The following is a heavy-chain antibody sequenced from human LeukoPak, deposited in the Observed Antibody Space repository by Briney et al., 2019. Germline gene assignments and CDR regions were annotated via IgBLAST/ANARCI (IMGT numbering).Heavy chain of an antibody. Sequence: GESLKISCKGSGYIITSYWIGWVRQMPGKGLEWMGIIYPGDSDTRYSPSFQGQVTISADKSISTAYLQWSSLKASDTAMYYCARVRFIPHHDAFDIWGQGTMVTVSS. J-gene: IGHJ3*02. CDR1: GYIITSYW. D-gene: IGHD2-21*01. V-gene: IGHV5-51*01. CDR3: ARVRFIPHHDAFDI. CDR2: IYPGDSDT.